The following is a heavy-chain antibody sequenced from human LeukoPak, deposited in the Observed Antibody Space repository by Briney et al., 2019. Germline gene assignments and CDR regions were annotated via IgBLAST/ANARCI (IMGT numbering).Heavy chain of an antibody. CDR1: GGSISSGDYY. CDR3: ARDLGYCSSTSCYTPNWFDP. V-gene: IGHV4-30-4*01. CDR2: IYYSGST. J-gene: IGHJ5*02. D-gene: IGHD2-2*02. Sequence: PSETLSLTCTVSGGSISSGDYYWSWIRQPPGKGLEWIGYIYYSGSTYYNPSLKSRVTISVDTSKNLFSLKLSSVTAADTAVYYCARDLGYCSSTSCYTPNWFDPWGQGTLVTVSS.